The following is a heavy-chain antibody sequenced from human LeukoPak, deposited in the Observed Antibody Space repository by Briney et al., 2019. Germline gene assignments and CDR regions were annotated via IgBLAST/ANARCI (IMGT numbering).Heavy chain of an antibody. J-gene: IGHJ6*03. CDR1: GYTFTSYD. V-gene: IGHV1-8*01. D-gene: IGHD6-6*01. CDR3: ARVVSGYYYYYHMDV. Sequence: ASVKVSCKASGYTFTSYDINWVRQATGQGLEWMGWMNPNSGNTGCAQKFQGRVTIARNTSINTVHMELSSLRSEDTAVYYCARVVSGYYYYYHMDVWGKGTTVTVSS. CDR2: MNPNSGNT.